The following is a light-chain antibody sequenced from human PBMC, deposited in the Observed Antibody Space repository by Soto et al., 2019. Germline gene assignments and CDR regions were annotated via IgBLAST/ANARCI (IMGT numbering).Light chain of an antibody. J-gene: IGKJ5*01. CDR3: QQYGTSEII. Sequence: EIVLTQSPSTLSLSPWERATLSCRASQSVTNSFIAWYQQKPGQAPRLLIYDTSSRASGIPDRFSGSGSGTDFTLTISRLEPEDFAVFYCQQYGTSEIIFGQGTRLEIK. V-gene: IGKV3-20*01. CDR1: QSVTNSF. CDR2: DTS.